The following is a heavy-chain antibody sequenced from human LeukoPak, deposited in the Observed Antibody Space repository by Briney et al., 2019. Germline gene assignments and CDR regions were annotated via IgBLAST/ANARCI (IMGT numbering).Heavy chain of an antibody. J-gene: IGHJ4*02. CDR1: GGSFSGYY. CDR2: INHSGST. Sequence: SETLSLTCAVYGGSFSGYYWSWIRQPPGKGPEWIGEINHSGSTNYNPSLKSRVTISVDTSKNQFSLKLSSVTAADTAVYYCARLKYYYDSSGYDYWGQGTLVTVSS. CDR3: ARLKYYYDSSGYDY. V-gene: IGHV4-34*01. D-gene: IGHD3-22*01.